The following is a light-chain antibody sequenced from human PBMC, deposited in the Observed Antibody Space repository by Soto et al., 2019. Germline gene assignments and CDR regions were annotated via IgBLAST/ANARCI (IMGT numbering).Light chain of an antibody. CDR1: QSVLYSPNNKNY. V-gene: IGKV4-1*01. J-gene: IGKJ1*01. Sequence: DIVMTQSPESLAVSLGERATINCKSSQSVLYSPNNKNYLAWYQQKPGQPPKLLIYWASTRASGVPERFSGSGSGTDFTLTISSLQAEDLAVYYCQQYYSSPWTFGQGTKVEIK. CDR2: WAS. CDR3: QQYYSSPWT.